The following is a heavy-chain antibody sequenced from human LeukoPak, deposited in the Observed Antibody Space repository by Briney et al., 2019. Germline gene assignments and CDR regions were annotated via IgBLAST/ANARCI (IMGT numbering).Heavy chain of an antibody. V-gene: IGHV5-51*01. CDR1: GYKFTIYW. CDR2: IYPGDSDT. CDR3: ARSYSSSWSYYDY. Sequence: GGSLRPSCKGSGYKFTIYWIGWVRQMPGKGLEWMGIIYPGDSDTRYSPSFQGQVTISADKSITTAHLQWRSLETSDTAMYYCARSYSSSWSYYDYWGQGTLVTVSS. D-gene: IGHD2-2*01. J-gene: IGHJ4*02.